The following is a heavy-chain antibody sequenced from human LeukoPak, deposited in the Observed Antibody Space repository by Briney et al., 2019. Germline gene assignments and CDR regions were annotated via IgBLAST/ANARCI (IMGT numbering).Heavy chain of an antibody. J-gene: IGHJ4*02. V-gene: IGHV3-30*04. CDR3: ARAYPGIAAAGSSLDFDY. D-gene: IGHD6-13*01. CDR1: GFTFSSYA. Sequence: GGSLRLSCAASGFTFSSYAMHWVRQAPGKGREWVAVISYDGSNKYYADSVKGRFTISRDNSKNTLYLQMNSLRAEDTAVYYCARAYPGIAAAGSSLDFDYWGQGTLVTVSS. CDR2: ISYDGSNK.